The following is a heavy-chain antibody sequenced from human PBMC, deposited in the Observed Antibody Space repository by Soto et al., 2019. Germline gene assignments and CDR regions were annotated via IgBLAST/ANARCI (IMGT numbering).Heavy chain of an antibody. CDR1: GFSFDTYN. V-gene: IGHV3-21*02. CDR2: ISSGRPDI. D-gene: IGHD6-19*01. Sequence: EDQLVESGGGLVKPGGSLRLCCAASGFSFDTYNMNWVRQAPGKGLEWVSSISSGRPDIFYADSVRGRFTISRDDAKKSLFLQMNSLTADDTAVYYCARDHLGIAAGDFDLWGQGTLVTVSS. J-gene: IGHJ4*02. CDR3: ARDHLGIAAGDFDL.